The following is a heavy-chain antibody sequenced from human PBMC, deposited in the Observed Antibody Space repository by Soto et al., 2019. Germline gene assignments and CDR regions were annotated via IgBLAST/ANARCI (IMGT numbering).Heavy chain of an antibody. CDR1: GGSTSSGDYY. J-gene: IGHJ4*02. CDR3: ARGPRRGPFDY. V-gene: IGHV4-30-4*01. Sequence: SETLSLTCTVSGGSTSSGDYYWSWIRQPPGKGLEWIGYIYYSGSTYYNPSLKSRVTISVDTSKNQFSLKLSSVTAADTAVYYCARGPRRGPFDYWGQGTLVTVSS. D-gene: IGHD3-16*01. CDR2: IYYSGST.